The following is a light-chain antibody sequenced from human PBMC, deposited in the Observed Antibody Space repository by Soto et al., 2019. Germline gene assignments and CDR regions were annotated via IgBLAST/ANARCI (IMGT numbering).Light chain of an antibody. CDR3: SSYTSSSTLGV. J-gene: IGLJ1*01. V-gene: IGLV2-14*01. CDR1: SSDVGGYND. Sequence: QSALTQPASVSGSPGQSITISCTGTSSDVGGYNDVSWYQQHPGKAAKLMIYDVSNRPSGVSNRFSASKSGNTASLTISGLQAEDEADSYCSSYTSSSTLGVFGTGTKVTVL. CDR2: DVS.